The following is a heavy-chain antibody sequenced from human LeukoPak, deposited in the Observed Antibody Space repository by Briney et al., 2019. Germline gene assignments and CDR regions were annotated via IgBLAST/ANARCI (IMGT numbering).Heavy chain of an antibody. J-gene: IGHJ3*02. CDR1: GGTFSSYA. CDR3: ARESGSYLTDAFDI. D-gene: IGHD1-26*01. V-gene: IGHV1-69*13. Sequence: GASVKVSCKASGGTFSSYAISWVRQAPGQGLEWMGGIIPIFGTANYAQKFQGRVTITADESTSTAYMELSSLRSEDTAVYYCARESGSYLTDAFDIWGQGTMVTVSS. CDR2: IIPIFGTA.